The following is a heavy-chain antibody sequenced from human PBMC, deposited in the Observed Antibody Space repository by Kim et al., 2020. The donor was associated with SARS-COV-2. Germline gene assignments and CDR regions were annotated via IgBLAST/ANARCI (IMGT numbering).Heavy chain of an antibody. D-gene: IGHD5-18*01. CDR3: ARGGCSYGHEIDYYYYGMDV. Sequence: GGSLRLSCAASGFTFSSYAMHWVRQAPGKGLEWVAVISYDGSNKYYADSVKGRFTISRDNSKNTLYLQMNSLRAEDTAVYYCARGGCSYGHEIDYYYYGMDVWGQGTTVTVSS. V-gene: IGHV3-30*04. J-gene: IGHJ6*02. CDR2: ISYDGSNK. CDR1: GFTFSSYA.